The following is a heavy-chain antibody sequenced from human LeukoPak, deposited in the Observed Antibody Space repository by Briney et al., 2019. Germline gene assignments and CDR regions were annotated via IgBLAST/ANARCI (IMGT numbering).Heavy chain of an antibody. CDR1: GFTFSDYT. J-gene: IGHJ4*02. V-gene: IGHV3-30*04. CDR2: ISYDGGQK. Sequence: GGSLRLSCAASGFTFSDYTLHWVRQAPGKGLEWLAVISYDGGQKYYADSVTGRFTISRDNSKNTVNLQMNSLRVEDTAVFYCATANSSSWHYFDDWGQGTLVTVSS. D-gene: IGHD6-13*01. CDR3: ATANSSSWHYFDD.